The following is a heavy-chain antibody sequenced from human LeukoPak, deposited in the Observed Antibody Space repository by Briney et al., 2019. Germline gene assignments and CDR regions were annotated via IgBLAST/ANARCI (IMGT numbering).Heavy chain of an antibody. CDR3: ARTRQNYYYYMDV. Sequence: GSLRLSCAASGFTFSNAWMSWIRQPPGKGLEWIGEINHSGSTNYNPSLKSRVTISVDTSKNQFSLKLSSVTAADTAVYYCARTRQNYYYYMDVWGKGTTVTVSS. CDR1: GFTFSNAW. CDR2: INHSGST. V-gene: IGHV4-34*01. J-gene: IGHJ6*03.